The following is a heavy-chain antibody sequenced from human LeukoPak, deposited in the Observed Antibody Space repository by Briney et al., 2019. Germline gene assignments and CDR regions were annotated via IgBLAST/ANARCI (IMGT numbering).Heavy chain of an antibody. CDR1: GGSISSYY. CDR3: ARERGNRYSSSRYDHRTGWFDP. Sequence: SETLSLTCTVSGGSISSYYWSWIRQPAGKGLEWIGRIHTSGSTNYKPSLKSRVTMSVDTSKNQISLKLSSVTAADTAVYYCARERGNRYSSSRYDHRTGWFDPWGQGTLVTVSS. CDR2: IHTSGST. J-gene: IGHJ5*02. D-gene: IGHD6-13*01. V-gene: IGHV4-4*07.